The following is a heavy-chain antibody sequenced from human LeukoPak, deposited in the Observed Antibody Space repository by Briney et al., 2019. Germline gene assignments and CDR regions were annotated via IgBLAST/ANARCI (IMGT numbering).Heavy chain of an antibody. D-gene: IGHD1-26*01. CDR1: GGSISSYY. CDR3: ARGSSIAGATLPFDY. Sequence: SETLSLTCTVSGGSISSYYWSWIRQPPGKGLEWIGYIYYSGSTNYNPSLKSRVTISVDTSKNQFSLKLSSVTAADTAVYYCARGSSIAGATLPFDYWGQGTLVTVSS. CDR2: IYYSGST. V-gene: IGHV4-59*01. J-gene: IGHJ4*02.